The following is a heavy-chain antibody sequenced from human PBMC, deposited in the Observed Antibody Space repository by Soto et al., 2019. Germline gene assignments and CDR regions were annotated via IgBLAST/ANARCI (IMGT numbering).Heavy chain of an antibody. J-gene: IGHJ6*02. Sequence: QVQLVQSGAEVKKPGASVRVSCKASGYTFTSYAMHWVRQAPGQRLEWMGWINAGNGNTKYSQKFQGRVTITRDTSASTAYMELSSLRSEDTAVYYCARDQGVKRAARPSYYYYGMDVWGQGTTVTVSS. CDR3: ARDQGVKRAARPSYYYYGMDV. D-gene: IGHD6-6*01. CDR1: GYTFTSYA. V-gene: IGHV1-3*01. CDR2: INAGNGNT.